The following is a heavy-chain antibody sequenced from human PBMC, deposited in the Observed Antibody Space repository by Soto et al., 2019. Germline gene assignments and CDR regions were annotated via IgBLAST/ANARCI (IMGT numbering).Heavy chain of an antibody. V-gene: IGHV4-31*03. CDR1: GGSISSGGYY. CDR2: IYYSGST. J-gene: IGHJ6*02. Sequence: TLSLTCTVSGGSISSGGYYWSWIRQHPGKGLEWIGYIYYSGSTYYNPSLKSRVTISVDTSKNQFSLKLSSVTAADTAVYYCARDIQNYGMDVWGQGTTVTVSS. CDR3: ARDIQNYGMDV.